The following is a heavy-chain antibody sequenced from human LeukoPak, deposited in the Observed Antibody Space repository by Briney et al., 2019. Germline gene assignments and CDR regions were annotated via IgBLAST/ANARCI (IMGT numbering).Heavy chain of an antibody. CDR3: ARVSGYYYMDV. CDR1: GFTFSSYD. Sequence: GGSLRLSCAACGFTFSSYDMHWVRQATGKGLEWVSAIGTAGDTYYPGSVKGQFTISRENAKNSLYLQMNSLRAEDTAVYYCARVSGYYYMDVWGKGTTVTISS. CDR2: IGTAGDT. V-gene: IGHV3-13*03. D-gene: IGHD1-26*01. J-gene: IGHJ6*03.